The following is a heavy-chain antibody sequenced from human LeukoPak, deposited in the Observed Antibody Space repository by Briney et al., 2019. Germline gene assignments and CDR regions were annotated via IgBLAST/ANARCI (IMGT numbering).Heavy chain of an antibody. J-gene: IGHJ3*02. Sequence: GGSLRLSCAASGITLSTYWMSWVRQAPGKGLEWVANIKQDGSEKNYVDSVKGRFTVSRDNARNSLYLQMDSLRAEDTALYYCARGGLYWHIWGQGTMVTVSS. CDR3: ARGGLYWHI. CDR2: IKQDGSEK. CDR1: GITLSTYW. V-gene: IGHV3-7*04. D-gene: IGHD2-15*01.